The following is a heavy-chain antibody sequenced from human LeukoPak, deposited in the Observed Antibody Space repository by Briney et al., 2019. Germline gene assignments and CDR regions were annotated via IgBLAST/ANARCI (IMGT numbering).Heavy chain of an antibody. CDR1: RFPRSSCS. Sequence: QTGGSLRLSCVVDRFPRSSCSLNWVRQAPGKGLEWVSYISSSSTTRYYADSVKGRFTISRDNAKNSLYLPMTSLRDEDSAVYYCVRDPHIAAAGTIFDYWGQGTLVTVSS. CDR3: VRDPHIAAAGTIFDY. D-gene: IGHD6-13*01. V-gene: IGHV3-48*02. J-gene: IGHJ4*02. CDR2: ISSSSTTR.